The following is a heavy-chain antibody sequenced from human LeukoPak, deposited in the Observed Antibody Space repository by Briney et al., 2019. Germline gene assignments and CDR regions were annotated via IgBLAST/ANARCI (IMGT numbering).Heavy chain of an antibody. Sequence: GGSLRLSCAASGFTFSSYAMSWVRQAPGKGLEWVSAISGSGGSTYYADSVKGRFTISRDNSKNTLYLQMNSLRAEDTAVYYCAKAVVRGVIGYFDYWGQGTLVTVSA. V-gene: IGHV3-23*01. J-gene: IGHJ4*02. CDR3: AKAVVRGVIGYFDY. CDR1: GFTFSSYA. D-gene: IGHD3-10*01. CDR2: ISGSGGST.